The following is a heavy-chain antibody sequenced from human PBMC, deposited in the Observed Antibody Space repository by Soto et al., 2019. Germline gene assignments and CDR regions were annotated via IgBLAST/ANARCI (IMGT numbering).Heavy chain of an antibody. CDR2: IDPSDSYT. Sequence: RGESLKISCKGSGYSFTSYWISWVRQMPGKVLEWMGRIDPSDSYTNYSPSFQGHVTISADKSISTAYLQWSSLKASDTAMYYCARLHIRIRRDPGTYGSGSYYNGYYYGMDVWGQGXTVTVYS. CDR1: GYSFTSYW. CDR3: ARLHIRIRRDPGTYGSGSYYNGYYYGMDV. V-gene: IGHV5-10-1*01. D-gene: IGHD3-10*01. J-gene: IGHJ6*02.